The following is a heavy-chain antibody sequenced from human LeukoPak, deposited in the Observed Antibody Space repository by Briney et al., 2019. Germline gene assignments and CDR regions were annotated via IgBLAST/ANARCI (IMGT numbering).Heavy chain of an antibody. J-gene: IGHJ6*03. V-gene: IGHV1-69*13. CDR2: IIPIFGTA. D-gene: IGHD6-13*01. CDR3: ASSAAGTAGYYYMDV. CDR1: GGTFSSYA. Sequence: RASVKVSCQASGGTFSSYAISWVRQAPGRGLEWMGGIIPIFGTANYAQKFQGRVTITADESTSTAYMELSSLRSEDTAVYYCASSAAGTAGYYYMDVWGKGTTVTVSS.